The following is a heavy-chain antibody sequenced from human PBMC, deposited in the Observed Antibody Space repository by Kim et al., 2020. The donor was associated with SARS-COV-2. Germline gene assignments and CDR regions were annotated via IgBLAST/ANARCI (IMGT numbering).Heavy chain of an antibody. CDR1: GDSVSSNSAA. V-gene: IGHV6-1*01. CDR3: ARDLGVEAAAGFPLDY. CDR2: TYYRSKWYN. D-gene: IGHD6-13*01. Sequence: SQTLSLTCAISGDSVSSNSAAWNWIRQSPSRGLEWLGRTYYRSKWYNDYAVSVKSRITINPDTSKNQFSLQLNSVTPEDTAVYYCARDLGVEAAAGFPLDYWGQGTLVTVSS. J-gene: IGHJ4*02.